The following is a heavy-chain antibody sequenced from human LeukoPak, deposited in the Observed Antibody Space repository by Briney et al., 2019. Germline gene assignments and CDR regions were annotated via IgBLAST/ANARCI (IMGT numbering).Heavy chain of an antibody. CDR2: ISGSGGAT. CDR3: TRDSANYHFAY. CDR1: GFTFSSYA. D-gene: IGHD4/OR15-4a*01. J-gene: IGHJ4*02. Sequence: GGSLRLSCAASGFTFSSYAMSWVRQAPGKGLEWVSAISGSGGATYYADSVKGRFTISRDNSKNIVFLQMNDLRTEDTAFYYCTRDSANYHFAYWGQGALVTVSS. V-gene: IGHV3-23*01.